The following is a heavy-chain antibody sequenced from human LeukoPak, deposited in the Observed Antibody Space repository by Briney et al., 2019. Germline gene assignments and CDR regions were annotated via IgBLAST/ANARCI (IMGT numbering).Heavy chain of an antibody. J-gene: IGHJ3*02. Sequence: GGSLRLSCAASGFTFSSYWMSWVRQAPGKGLEWVASINQDGSDKHYVESLKGRFTISRDNAKNSLYLQMNSLRAEDTAVYYCARAPPIVVVTATPAGAFDIWGQGTMVTVSS. CDR3: ARAPPIVVVTATPAGAFDI. D-gene: IGHD2-21*02. CDR2: INQDGSDK. CDR1: GFTFSSYW. V-gene: IGHV3-7*01.